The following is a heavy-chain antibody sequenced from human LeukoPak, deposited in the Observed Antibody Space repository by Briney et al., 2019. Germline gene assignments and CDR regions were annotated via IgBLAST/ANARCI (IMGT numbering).Heavy chain of an antibody. CDR1: GFTVSNNY. CDR3: ARDPPGIAASVSGV. Sequence: PGGSLRLSCTASGFTVSNNYMNWVRQAPGKGLECVALIYSGGTTNYADSVKGRFTISRDNSKNTLYLQMTNVRVEDTAVYYCARDPPGIAASVSGVWGQGTLVTVSS. D-gene: IGHD6-13*01. CDR2: IYSGGTT. V-gene: IGHV3-53*01. J-gene: IGHJ4*02.